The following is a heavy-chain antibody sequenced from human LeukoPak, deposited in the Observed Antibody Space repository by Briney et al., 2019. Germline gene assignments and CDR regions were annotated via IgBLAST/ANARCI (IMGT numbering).Heavy chain of an antibody. CDR2: MNPNSGNT. CDR3: ARATRDCSSASCYNY. D-gene: IGHD2-2*02. Sequence: ASVKVSCKASGYTFTSYDINWVRQATGQGVDWMGWMNPNSGNTGYAQKFQGRVTMTRNTPISTAYMELSSLGSEDTAVYYCARATRDCSSASCYNYWGQGTLVTVSS. CDR1: GYTFTSYD. J-gene: IGHJ4*02. V-gene: IGHV1-8*01.